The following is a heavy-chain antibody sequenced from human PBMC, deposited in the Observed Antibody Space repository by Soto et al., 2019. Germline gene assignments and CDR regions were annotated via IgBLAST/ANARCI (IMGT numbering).Heavy chain of an antibody. D-gene: IGHD3-16*02. Sequence: ASVKVSCKPSGYTFNTYYLHWVRQAPGQALEWMGVIHPSGGFTNYAQKFQGRVTITRDTSASTAYMELSSLRSEDTAVYYCARGFPLWFDPWGQGTLVTVSS. CDR3: ARGFPLWFDP. CDR2: IHPSGGFT. V-gene: IGHV1-46*02. J-gene: IGHJ5*02. CDR1: GYTFNTYY.